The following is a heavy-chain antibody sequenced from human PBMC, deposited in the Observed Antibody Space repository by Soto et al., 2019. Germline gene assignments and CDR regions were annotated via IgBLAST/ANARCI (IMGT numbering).Heavy chain of an antibody. CDR2: IYYTGKT. D-gene: IGHD3-9*01. CDR3: ARIILTGYYGLEP. CDR1: GDSLTSYY. V-gene: IGHV4-59*01. Sequence: QVQLQESGPGLVKPSETLSLTCSVSGDSLTSYYWTWVRQPPGKGLEWIGYIYYTGKTNYNPSLKSPVTISTDLSKNQFSLELRSLSAADTAVYYCARIILTGYYGLEPWGQGTLVIVS. J-gene: IGHJ5*02.